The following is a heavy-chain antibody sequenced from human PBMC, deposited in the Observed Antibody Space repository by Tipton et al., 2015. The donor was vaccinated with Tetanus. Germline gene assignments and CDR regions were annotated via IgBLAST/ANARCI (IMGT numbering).Heavy chain of an antibody. CDR1: GFTFSSFW. CDR3: ARALWDQRRGGHFDH. Sequence: GSLRLSCAASGFTFSSFWMHWVRQVPGKGLVSVARINDVGTETDYADSVTGRFSISRDDAKNTLYLQMNSLRGEDTAVYYCARALWDQRRGGHFDHWGQGTQVTVSS. D-gene: IGHD1-1*01. J-gene: IGHJ4*02. V-gene: IGHV3-74*01. CDR2: INDVGTET.